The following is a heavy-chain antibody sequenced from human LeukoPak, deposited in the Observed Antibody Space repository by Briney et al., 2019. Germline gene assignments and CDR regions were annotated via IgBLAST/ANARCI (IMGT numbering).Heavy chain of an antibody. Sequence: GGSLRLSCAASGFTFSSYAMSWVREAPGKGLEWVSTVSGGGGSTWYADSVKGRFTISRDNSKDTLYLQMNSLRAEDTAVYYCATYVRGDFDYWGQGTLVTVSS. CDR3: ATYVRGDFDY. CDR1: GFTFSSYA. V-gene: IGHV3-23*01. CDR2: VSGGGGST. D-gene: IGHD3-10*02. J-gene: IGHJ4*02.